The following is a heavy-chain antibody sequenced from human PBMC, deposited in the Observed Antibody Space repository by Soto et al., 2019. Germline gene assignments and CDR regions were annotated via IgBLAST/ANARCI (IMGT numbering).Heavy chain of an antibody. Sequence: PSETLSLTCTVSGGSISSYYWSWIRQPPGKGLEWIGYIYYSGSTNYNPSLKSRVTISVDTSKNQFSLKLSSVTAADTAVYYCARNTGTYLGYYYGMDVWRQGTTVTVSS. D-gene: IGHD1-7*01. J-gene: IGHJ6*02. V-gene: IGHV4-59*01. CDR2: IYYSGST. CDR3: ARNTGTYLGYYYGMDV. CDR1: GGSISSYY.